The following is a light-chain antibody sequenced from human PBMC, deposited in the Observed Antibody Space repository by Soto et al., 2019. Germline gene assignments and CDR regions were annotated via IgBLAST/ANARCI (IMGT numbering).Light chain of an antibody. CDR1: QSVSASY. Sequence: IVLTQSPGTLSLSPGERATLSCRASQSVSASYLAWYQQKPGQAPRLLIYDASNRATGIPDRFSGSGSGTDFTLTISRLEPEDFAVYYCQQYGYSTPWTFGQGTKVDI. V-gene: IGKV3-20*01. CDR2: DAS. J-gene: IGKJ1*01. CDR3: QQYGYSTPWT.